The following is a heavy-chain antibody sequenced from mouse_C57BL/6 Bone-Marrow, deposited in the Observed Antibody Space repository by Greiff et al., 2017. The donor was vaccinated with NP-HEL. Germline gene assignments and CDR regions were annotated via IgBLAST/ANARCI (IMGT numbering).Heavy chain of an antibody. V-gene: IGHV1-54*01. CDR2: INPGSGGT. CDR3: AAYYYGRPYYFDY. Sequence: QVQLQQSGAELVRPGTSVKVSCKASGYAFTNYLIEWVKQRPGQGLEWIGVINPGSGGTNYNEKFKGKATLTADTSSSTAYMQLSSLTSEDSAVYYCAAYYYGRPYYFDYWGQGTTLTVSA. D-gene: IGHD1-1*01. J-gene: IGHJ2*01. CDR1: GYAFTNYL.